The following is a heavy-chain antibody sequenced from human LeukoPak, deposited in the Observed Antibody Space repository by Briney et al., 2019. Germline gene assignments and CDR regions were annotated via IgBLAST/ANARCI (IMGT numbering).Heavy chain of an antibody. CDR3: TRAPMSGDTDSMGS. CDR1: GFTSSSYW. V-gene: IGHV3-74*01. Sequence: GGSLRLSCAASGFTSSSYWIHRVRHAPGKGLGWVSRISRIGGSTNYADSVKGRFTISRDNAKNTLFLQMYSLRAEDTAVYFWTRAPMSGDTDSMGSWGQGTLVSVS. J-gene: IGHJ5*02. D-gene: IGHD1-1*01. CDR2: ISRIGGST.